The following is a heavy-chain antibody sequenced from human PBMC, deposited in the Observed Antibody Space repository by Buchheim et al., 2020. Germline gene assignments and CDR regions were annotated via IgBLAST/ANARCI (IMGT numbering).Heavy chain of an antibody. J-gene: IGHJ2*01. Sequence: VQLLESGGGLVTPGGSLRLSCAASGFSFSDYYMSWIRQAPGKGLEWVSYISSSSSSRYHADSVKGRFTISRDNAKNSLYLQMNSLRAKDTAVYYCAGSPLSGTRWYFDLWCRGTL. D-gene: IGHD1-26*01. CDR1: GFSFSDYY. CDR2: ISSSSSSR. V-gene: IGHV3-11*01. CDR3: AGSPLSGTRWYFDL.